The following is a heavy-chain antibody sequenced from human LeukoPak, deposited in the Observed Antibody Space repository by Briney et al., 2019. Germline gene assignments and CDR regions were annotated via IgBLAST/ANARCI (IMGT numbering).Heavy chain of an antibody. Sequence: GGSLRLSCAASGFTLSNYAMAWVRQAPGKGLEWVSTIYDDNTYYADSVKGRFAISTDNSKNTLYLQMNSLRVEDTAVYFCAARKVRGVWFYLDYWGQGTLVTVSS. CDR2: IYDDNT. V-gene: IGHV3-23*01. J-gene: IGHJ4*02. CDR1: GFTLSNYA. D-gene: IGHD3-10*01. CDR3: AARKVRGVWFYLDY.